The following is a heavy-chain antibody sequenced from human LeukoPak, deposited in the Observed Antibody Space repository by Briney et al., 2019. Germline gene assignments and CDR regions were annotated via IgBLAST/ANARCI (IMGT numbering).Heavy chain of an antibody. CDR3: ARANFLYCSSSTCLFDY. Sequence: ASVKASCKASGYTFTAYYMHWVRQAPGQGFEWMGWINPNDGDTNYAQKFQGRVTMTRDTSISTAHMEVSRLRSDDTAVYYCARANFLYCSSSTCLFDYWGQGTLVTVSS. CDR2: INPNDGDT. D-gene: IGHD2-2*01. J-gene: IGHJ4*02. CDR1: GYTFTAYY. V-gene: IGHV1-2*02.